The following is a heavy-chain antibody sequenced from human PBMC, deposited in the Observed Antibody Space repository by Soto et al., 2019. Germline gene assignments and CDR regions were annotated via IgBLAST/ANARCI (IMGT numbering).Heavy chain of an antibody. J-gene: IGHJ4*02. CDR2: ISYDGSNK. CDR3: AKEVSSDTAMAILDY. Sequence: GGSLRLSCAASGFTFSSYGMHWVRQAPGKGLEWVAVISYDGSNKYYADSVKGRFTISRDNSKNTLYLQMNSLRAEDTAVYYCAKEVSSDTAMAILDYWGQGTLVTVSS. D-gene: IGHD5-18*01. CDR1: GFTFSSYG. V-gene: IGHV3-30*18.